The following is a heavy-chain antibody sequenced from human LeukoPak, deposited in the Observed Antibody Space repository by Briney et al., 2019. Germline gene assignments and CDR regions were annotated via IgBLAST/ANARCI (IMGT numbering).Heavy chain of an antibody. J-gene: IGHJ4*02. D-gene: IGHD6-13*01. CDR1: GGTFSSYA. CDR2: IIPILGIA. Sequence: GASVKVSCKASGGTFSSYAISWVRQAPGQGLEWMGRIIPILGIANYAQKFQGRVTITADKSTSTAYMELSSLRSEDTAVYYCARGPWQQLVNPADYWGQGTLVTVSS. CDR3: ARGPWQQLVNPADY. V-gene: IGHV1-69*04.